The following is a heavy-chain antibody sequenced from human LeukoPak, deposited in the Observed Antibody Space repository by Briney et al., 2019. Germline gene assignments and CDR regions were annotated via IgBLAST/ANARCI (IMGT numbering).Heavy chain of an antibody. V-gene: IGHV3-53*01. Sequence: GGSLRLSCAAYGFTVSSNYMSWVRQAPGKGLEWVSVIYSGGSTYYADSVKGRFTISRDNSKNTLYLQMNSLRAEDTAVYYCARDRLAYCGGDCEAFDIWGQGTMVTVSS. J-gene: IGHJ3*02. CDR2: IYSGGST. CDR3: ARDRLAYCGGDCEAFDI. CDR1: GFTVSSNY. D-gene: IGHD2-21*02.